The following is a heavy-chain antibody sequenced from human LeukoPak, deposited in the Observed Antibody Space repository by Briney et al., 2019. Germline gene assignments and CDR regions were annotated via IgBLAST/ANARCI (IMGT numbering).Heavy chain of an antibody. V-gene: IGHV4-31*03. CDR2: IYYSGST. CDR1: GGSIGSGGYY. CDR3: ARGAQVYYYGMDV. J-gene: IGHJ6*02. Sequence: SETLSLTCTVSGGSIGSGGYYWSWIRQHPGKGLEWIGYIYYSGSTYYNPSLKSRVTISVDTSKNQFSLKLSSVTAADTAVYYCARGAQVYYYGMDVWGQGTTVTVSS.